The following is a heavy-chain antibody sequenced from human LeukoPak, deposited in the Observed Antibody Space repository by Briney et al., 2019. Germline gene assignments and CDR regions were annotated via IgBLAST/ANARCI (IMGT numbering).Heavy chain of an antibody. V-gene: IGHV1-69*02. J-gene: IGHJ4*02. D-gene: IGHD3-22*01. CDR2: IIPILGIA. CDR1: GGTFSSYT. CDR3: ARQSYYDSSGYYAYFDY. Sequence: SVKVPCKASGGTFSSYTISWVRQAPGQGLEWMGRIIPILGIANYAQKFQGRVTITADKSTSTAYMELSSLRSEDTAVYYCARQSYYDSSGYYAYFDYWGQGTLVTVSS.